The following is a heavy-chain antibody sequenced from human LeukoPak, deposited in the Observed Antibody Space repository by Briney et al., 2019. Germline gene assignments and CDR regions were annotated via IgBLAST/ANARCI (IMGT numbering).Heavy chain of an antibody. CDR2: VSGSGSST. J-gene: IGHJ4*02. CDR3: AKVDGITIFEVFDY. D-gene: IGHD3-3*01. Sequence: GGSLRLSCAASGFTFSSYAMSWVRQAPGKGLEWLSSVSGSGSSTYYADSVKGRFTISRDNSKNMLYLQMISLRADDTAVYFCAKVDGITIFEVFDYWGQGTLVTVSS. V-gene: IGHV3-23*01. CDR1: GFTFSSYA.